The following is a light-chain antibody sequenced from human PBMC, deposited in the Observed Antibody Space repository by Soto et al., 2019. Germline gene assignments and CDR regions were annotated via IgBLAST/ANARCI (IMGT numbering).Light chain of an antibody. Sequence: IVLTPSPSTLSLSPGERATLSCRASQSVSSSYLAWYQQKPGQAPRPLIYGASSRAIGIPDRFSGSGSGTDFTLTISILEPEDFAVYYCQQYGSSPWTFGQGTKVDIK. CDR1: QSVSSSY. CDR2: GAS. J-gene: IGKJ1*01. CDR3: QQYGSSPWT. V-gene: IGKV3-20*01.